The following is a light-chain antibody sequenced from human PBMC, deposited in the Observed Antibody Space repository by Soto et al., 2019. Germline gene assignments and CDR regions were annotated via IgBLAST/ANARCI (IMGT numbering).Light chain of an antibody. CDR3: QQYNRWPPIT. Sequence: EIVMTQSPATLSVSPGERATLSCSAGETVRSDLAWCQQKPGQAPRLLIYAASTRATGIPARFSGSGSGTEFTLTISSLQSEDFAIYYCQQYNRWPPITFGQGTRLEIK. CDR2: AAS. J-gene: IGKJ5*01. V-gene: IGKV3-15*01. CDR1: ETVRSD.